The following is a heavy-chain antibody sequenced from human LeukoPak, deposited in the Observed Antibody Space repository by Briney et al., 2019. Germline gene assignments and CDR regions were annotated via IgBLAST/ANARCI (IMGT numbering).Heavy chain of an antibody. D-gene: IGHD6-19*01. Sequence: GGSLRLSCAASGFTFSSYAMSWVRQAPGKGLEWVSAISGSGGSTYYADSVKGRFTISRDNSKNTLYLQMNSLRAEDTAVYYCAEAQAGYYYMDVWGKGTTVTVSS. CDR2: ISGSGGST. V-gene: IGHV3-23*01. J-gene: IGHJ6*03. CDR3: AEAQAGYYYMDV. CDR1: GFTFSSYA.